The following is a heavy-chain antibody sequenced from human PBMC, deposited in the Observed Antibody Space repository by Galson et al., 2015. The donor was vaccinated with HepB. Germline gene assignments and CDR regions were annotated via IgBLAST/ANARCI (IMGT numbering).Heavy chain of an antibody. D-gene: IGHD3-22*01. J-gene: IGHJ4*02. CDR2: INPILEIA. Sequence: SVKVSCKASGGMFSRYTISWVRQAPGQGLEWMGKINPILEIATYAQKFQGRVTITADKSTSTAYMELSSLRSDDTAVYYCARENYDSSGYSYSWGQGTLVTVSS. CDR3: ARENYDSSGYSYS. V-gene: IGHV1-69*04. CDR1: GGMFSRYT.